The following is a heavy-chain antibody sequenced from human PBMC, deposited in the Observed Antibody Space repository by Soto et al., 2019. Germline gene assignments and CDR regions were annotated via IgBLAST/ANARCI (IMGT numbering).Heavy chain of an antibody. J-gene: IGHJ4*02. Sequence: GGSLRLSCAASGFTFSSYAMHWVRQAPGKGLEWVAVISYDGSNKYYADSVKGRFTISRDNSKNTLYLQMNSLRAEDTAVYYCARGYESSGLYCFDYWGQGTLVTVSS. CDR2: ISYDGSNK. V-gene: IGHV3-30-3*01. D-gene: IGHD6-19*01. CDR1: GFTFSSYA. CDR3: ARGYESSGLYCFDY.